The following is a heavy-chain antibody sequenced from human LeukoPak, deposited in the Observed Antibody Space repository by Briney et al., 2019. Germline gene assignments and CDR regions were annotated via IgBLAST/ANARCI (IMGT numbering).Heavy chain of an antibody. Sequence: PSETLSLTCTVSGGSISSYYWSWIRQPAGKGLEWIGRIYTSGSTNYNPSLKSRVTMSVDTSKNQFSLKLSSVTAADTAVYYCARAPREEQQLPTPYYYYYMDVWGKGTTVTVSS. J-gene: IGHJ6*03. CDR3: ARAPREEQQLPTPYYYYYMDV. V-gene: IGHV4-4*07. D-gene: IGHD6-13*01. CDR2: IYTSGST. CDR1: GGSISSYY.